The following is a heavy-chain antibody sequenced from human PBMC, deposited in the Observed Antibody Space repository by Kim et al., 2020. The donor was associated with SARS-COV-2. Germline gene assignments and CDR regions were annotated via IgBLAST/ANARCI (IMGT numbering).Heavy chain of an antibody. J-gene: IGHJ5*02. V-gene: IGHV3-23*01. D-gene: IGHD2-8*01. CDR2: ISGRGDNT. CDR3: AGGNVRYMSRLHH. Sequence: GGSLRLSCADSEYTVSSYAMSWVRQAPGKGLEWVSGISGRGDNTYYAGSVKGRFTISRGNFKNTLYLQMNSLRVEDTGVYFCAGGNVRYMSRLHHWGQGTLVTVSS. CDR1: EYTVSSYA.